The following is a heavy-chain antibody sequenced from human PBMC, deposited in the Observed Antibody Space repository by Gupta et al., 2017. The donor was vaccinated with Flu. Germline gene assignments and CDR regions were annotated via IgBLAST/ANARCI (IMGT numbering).Heavy chain of an antibody. V-gene: IGHV3-7*01. J-gene: IGHJ4*02. CDR3: ARTGKNGWKIDY. CDR2: IEEKGNQK. D-gene: IGHD6-19*01. Sequence: VRQAAGKGLEWVANIEEKGNQKYYMDSVKGRFTISRDNAESSLSLHMDSLRAEDTAVYSCARTGKNGWKIDYWGQGTLVTVSS.